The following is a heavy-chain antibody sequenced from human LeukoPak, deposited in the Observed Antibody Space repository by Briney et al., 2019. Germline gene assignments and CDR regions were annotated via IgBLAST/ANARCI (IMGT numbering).Heavy chain of an antibody. J-gene: IGHJ5*02. D-gene: IGHD4-17*01. V-gene: IGHV2-5*02. Sequence: SGPTLVKHTQTLTLTCTFSGFSLSTSGVGVGWIRQPPGKALEWLALIYWDDDKRYSPSLKSRLTITKDTSKNQVVLTMTNMDPVDTATYYCAHDYGDYPGFDPWGQGTLVTVSS. CDR2: IYWDDDK. CDR1: GFSLSTSGVG. CDR3: AHDYGDYPGFDP.